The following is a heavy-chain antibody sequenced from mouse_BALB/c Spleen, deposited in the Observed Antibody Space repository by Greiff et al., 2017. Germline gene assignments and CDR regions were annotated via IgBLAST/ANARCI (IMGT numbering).Heavy chain of an antibody. CDR1: GYTFTSYW. CDR3: TRYPPLYYDYDEGYAMDY. J-gene: IGHJ4*01. D-gene: IGHD2-4*01. V-gene: IGHV1-69*02. Sequence: VQLQQPGAELVRPGASVKLSCKASGYTFTSYWINWVKQRPGQGLEWIGNIYPSDSYTNYNQKFKDKATLTVDKSSSTAYMQLSSPTSEDSAVYYCTRYPPLYYDYDEGYAMDYWGQGTSVTVSS. CDR2: IYPSDSYT.